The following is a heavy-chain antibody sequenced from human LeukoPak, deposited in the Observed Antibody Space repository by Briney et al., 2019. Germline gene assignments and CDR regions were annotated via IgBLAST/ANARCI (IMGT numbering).Heavy chain of an antibody. J-gene: IGHJ4*02. D-gene: IGHD6-13*01. V-gene: IGHV3-21*01. CDR2: ISSSSSYI. Sequence: GLSLTLSCAPSGFTFSSYSMNWVRQAPGKGLEWVSSISSSSSYIYYADSVKGRFPIARSNAKNSLYLQINSLSGEGQGGDFRASDHSSWTPLYFDYWGQGTQVAVSS. CDR3: ASDHSSWTPLYFDY. CDR1: GFTFSSYS.